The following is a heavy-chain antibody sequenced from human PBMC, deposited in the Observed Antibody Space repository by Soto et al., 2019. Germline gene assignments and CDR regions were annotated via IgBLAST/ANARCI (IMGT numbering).Heavy chain of an antibody. CDR3: ARGYCSGGSCYGYYYYGMDV. D-gene: IGHD2-15*01. CDR1: GGTFSSYA. Sequence: QVQLVQSGAEVKKPGSSVKVSCKASGGTFSSYAISWVRQAPGQGLEWMGGIIPIFGTANYAQKFQGRVTITADESTSTAYMELSSLRSEDTAVHYCARGYCSGGSCYGYYYYGMDVWGQGTTVTVSS. J-gene: IGHJ6*02. CDR2: IIPIFGTA. V-gene: IGHV1-69*01.